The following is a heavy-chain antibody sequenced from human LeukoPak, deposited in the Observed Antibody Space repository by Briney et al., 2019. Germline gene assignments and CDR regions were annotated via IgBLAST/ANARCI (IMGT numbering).Heavy chain of an antibody. J-gene: IGHJ4*02. CDR1: GGAISSNY. Sequence: SETLSLTCTVSGGAISSNYWSWIRQPAGKGLEWIGQIYTSGSTNYNPSLKSRVTMSIDTSKNQFSLKLSSVTAADTAVYYCARKRRGGNYYFDNWGQGTLVTVSS. D-gene: IGHD1-7*01. V-gene: IGHV4-4*07. CDR3: ARKRRGGNYYFDN. CDR2: IYTSGST.